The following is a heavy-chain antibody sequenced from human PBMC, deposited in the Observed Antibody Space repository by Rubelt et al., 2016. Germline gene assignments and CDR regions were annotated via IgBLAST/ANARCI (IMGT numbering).Heavy chain of an antibody. CDR1: GGSISTYY. J-gene: IGHJ4*02. CDR2: IYYSGST. CDR3: AGESTTTVTNGPFDY. Sequence: QVQLQESGPGLVKPSETLSLTCTVSGGSISTYYWSWIRQPPGKGLEWIGYIYYSGSTNYNPSLKSRVTISVDTSRNQFSLRLSSVTAADSAVYDCAGESTTTVTNGPFDYWGQGTLVTVSS. V-gene: IGHV4-59*01. D-gene: IGHD4-17*01.